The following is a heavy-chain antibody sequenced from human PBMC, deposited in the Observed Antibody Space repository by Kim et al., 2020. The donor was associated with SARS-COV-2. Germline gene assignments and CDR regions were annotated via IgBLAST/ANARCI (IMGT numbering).Heavy chain of an antibody. Sequence: GGSLRLSCAASGFTFGDYGMSWVRQAPGKGLEWVAGINWNGGSTGYADSVKGRFTISRDNAKNSLYLQMNSLRAEDTALYYCARGRRFDNYVWDLRDIGYYGRDVWGQGPTVTVSS. CDR3: ARGRRFDNYVWDLRDIGYYGRDV. CDR1: GFTFGDYG. CDR2: INWNGGST. D-gene: IGHD3-16*01. V-gene: IGHV3-20*04. J-gene: IGHJ6*02.